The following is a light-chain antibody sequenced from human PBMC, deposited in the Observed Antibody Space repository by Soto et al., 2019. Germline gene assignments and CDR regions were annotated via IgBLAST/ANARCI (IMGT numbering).Light chain of an antibody. Sequence: SYELTQPLSVSVALGQTARITCGGNNIGSKNVHWYQQKPGQAPVLVIYRDSNRPSWIPERFSGSNSGNTATLTISRAQAGDEADYYCQVWDSSPFVVFGGGTKLTVL. CDR2: RDS. CDR1: NIGSKN. CDR3: QVWDSSPFVV. V-gene: IGLV3-9*01. J-gene: IGLJ2*01.